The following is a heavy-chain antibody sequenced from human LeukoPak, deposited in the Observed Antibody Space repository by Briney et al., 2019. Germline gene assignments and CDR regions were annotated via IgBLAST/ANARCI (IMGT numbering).Heavy chain of an antibody. J-gene: IGHJ4*02. D-gene: IGHD6-19*01. V-gene: IGHV3-21*01. Sequence: GGSLRLSCAASGFTFSSYSMNWVRQAPGKGLEWVSSISSSSSYIYYADSVKGRFTISRDNAKNSLYLQVNSLRAEDTAVYYCARAVAGGRFDYWGQGTLVTVSS. CDR2: ISSSSSYI. CDR1: GFTFSSYS. CDR3: ARAVAGGRFDY.